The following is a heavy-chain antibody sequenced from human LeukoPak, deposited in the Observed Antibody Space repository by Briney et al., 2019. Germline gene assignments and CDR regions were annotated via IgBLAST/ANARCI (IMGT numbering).Heavy chain of an antibody. CDR2: ISGSGGST. V-gene: IGHV3-23*01. D-gene: IGHD6-19*01. J-gene: IGHJ4*02. Sequence: GGSLRLSCAASGFTFSSYAMNWVHQAPGKGLEWVSGISGSGGSTYYADSVKGRFTISRDNSKNTLYLQMNSLRAEDTAVYYCAKQGATAVAAGGDFDYWGQGTLVTVSS. CDR1: GFTFSSYA. CDR3: AKQGATAVAAGGDFDY.